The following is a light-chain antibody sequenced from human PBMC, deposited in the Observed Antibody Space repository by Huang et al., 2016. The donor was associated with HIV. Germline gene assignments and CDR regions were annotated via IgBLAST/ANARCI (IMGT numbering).Light chain of an antibody. CDR3: HQYGSSPRT. Sequence: EIVLTQSPGTLSLSPGERATLSCRASQIVTSRYLAWYQQKLGQDPRLLIYGASTRATGIPDRFSGSGSGTDFTLTISRLEPEDFAVYYCHQYGSSPRTFGQGTKVEIK. V-gene: IGKV3-20*01. J-gene: IGKJ1*01. CDR2: GAS. CDR1: QIVTSRY.